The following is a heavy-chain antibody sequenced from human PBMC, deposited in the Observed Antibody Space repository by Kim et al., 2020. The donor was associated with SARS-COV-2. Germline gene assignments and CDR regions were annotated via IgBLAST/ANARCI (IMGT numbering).Heavy chain of an antibody. J-gene: IGHJ4*02. CDR2: ISGSGGST. CDR3: AKDGDYYGSGSYYNQADDY. D-gene: IGHD3-10*01. Sequence: GGSLRLSCAASGFTFSSYAMSWVRQAPGKGLEWVSAISGSGGSTYYADSVKGRFTISRDNSKNTLYLQMNSLRAEDTAVYYCAKDGDYYGSGSYYNQADDYWGQGTLVTVSS. CDR1: GFTFSSYA. V-gene: IGHV3-23*01.